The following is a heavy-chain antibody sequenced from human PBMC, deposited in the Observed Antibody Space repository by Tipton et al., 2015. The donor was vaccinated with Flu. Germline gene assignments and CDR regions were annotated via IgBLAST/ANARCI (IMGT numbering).Heavy chain of an antibody. J-gene: IGHJ4*02. D-gene: IGHD3-22*01. V-gene: IGHV3-21*01. CDR2: IVSTSVYI. CDR3: ARDKYDSSTNYSSRVAWSFDN. CDR1: GFTFSGYT. Sequence: SLRLSCAASGFTFSGYTMNWVRQAPGKGLEWVASIVSTSVYIYYADSVKGRFTISRDNAKNSLYLQMNSLRAEDTALYYCARDKYDSSTNYSSRVAWSFDNWGQGALTIVSS.